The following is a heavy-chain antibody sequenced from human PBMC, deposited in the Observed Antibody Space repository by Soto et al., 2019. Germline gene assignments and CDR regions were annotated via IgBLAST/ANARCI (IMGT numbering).Heavy chain of an antibody. D-gene: IGHD2-21*02. V-gene: IGHV3-21*01. CDR3: ARVVSDHRNYYGMDV. Sequence: GGSLRLSCAASGFTFSSYSMNWVRQAPGKGLEWVSSISSSSSYIYYADSVKGRFTISRDNAKNSLYLQMNSLRAEDTAVYYCARVVSDHRNYYGMDVWGQGTTVTVSS. J-gene: IGHJ6*02. CDR1: GFTFSSYS. CDR2: ISSSSSYI.